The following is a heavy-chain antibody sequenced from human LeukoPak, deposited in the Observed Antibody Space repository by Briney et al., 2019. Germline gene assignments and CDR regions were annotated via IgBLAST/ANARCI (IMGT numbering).Heavy chain of an antibody. CDR1: GGTFSSYA. D-gene: IGHD3-22*01. V-gene: IGHV1-69*13. Sequence: GASVKVSCKASGGTFSSYAISWVRQAPGQGLGWMGGIIPIFGTANYAQKFQGRVTITADESTSTAYMELSSLRSEDTAVYYCARDQDYYDSSGFYYWGQGTLVTVSS. CDR3: ARDQDYYDSSGFYY. J-gene: IGHJ4*02. CDR2: IIPIFGTA.